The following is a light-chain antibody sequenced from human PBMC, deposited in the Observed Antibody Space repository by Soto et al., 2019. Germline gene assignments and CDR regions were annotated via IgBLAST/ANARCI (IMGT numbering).Light chain of an antibody. CDR1: QSAGNF. Sequence: EIVLIQSPATLSVSPGEPAPLSCRASQSAGNFLAWYQQKPGQAPRLLIYYISTRATGIPARFSGSGSGTEFTLTINSLQSEESAVYYCKQHNQWPITVGQGTRLDIK. CDR2: YIS. CDR3: KQHNQWPIT. V-gene: IGKV3D-15*01. J-gene: IGKJ5*01.